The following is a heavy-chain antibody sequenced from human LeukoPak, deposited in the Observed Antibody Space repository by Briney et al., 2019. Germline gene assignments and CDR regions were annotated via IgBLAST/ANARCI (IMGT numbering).Heavy chain of an antibody. V-gene: IGHV3-30*04. CDR1: EFTFNSYA. Sequence: GGSLRLSCAASEFTFNSYAMHWVRQAPGKGLEWVAVISYDGSNKYYADSVKGRFTISRDNSKNTLYLQMNSLRAGDTAVYYCARNPRYCSSTSCQIFDYWGQGTLVTVSS. D-gene: IGHD2-2*01. J-gene: IGHJ4*02. CDR2: ISYDGSNK. CDR3: ARNPRYCSSTSCQIFDY.